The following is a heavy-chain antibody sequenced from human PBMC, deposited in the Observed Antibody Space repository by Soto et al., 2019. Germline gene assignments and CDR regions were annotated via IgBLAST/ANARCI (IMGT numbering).Heavy chain of an antibody. CDR1: GLTLNDVW. CDR3: GELDASYYGREA. CDR2: IKKNADGGAI. D-gene: IGHD1-7*01. V-gene: IGHV3-15*05. Sequence: EVQLVESGGGWVKPGGSLRLSCAASGLTLNDVWMTWVRQAPGKGLEWVGRIKKNADGGAINYAAPVKGRFTISRDDSKNTLYLQMNSLKIEDTAVYYCGELDASYYGREAWGQGTTVTVSS. J-gene: IGHJ6*02.